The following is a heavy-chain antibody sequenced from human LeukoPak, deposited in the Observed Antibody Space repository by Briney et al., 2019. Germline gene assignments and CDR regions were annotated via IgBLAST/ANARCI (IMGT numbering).Heavy chain of an antibody. J-gene: IGHJ4*02. CDR2: ISANGGET. CDR3: AKRYYDYPLDY. CDR1: GFTFSIYA. V-gene: IGHV3-23*01. Sequence: GGSLRLSCAASGFTFSIYAMNWVRQAPGKGLEWVSSISANGGETHYADSVKGRFTIARDDSKNTLYLQINNPRVEDTAVYYCAKRYYDYPLDYWGQGTLVTVSS. D-gene: IGHD3-3*01.